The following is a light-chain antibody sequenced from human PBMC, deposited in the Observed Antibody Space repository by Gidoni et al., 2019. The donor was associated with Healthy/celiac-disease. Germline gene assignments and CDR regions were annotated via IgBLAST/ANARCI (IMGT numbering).Light chain of an antibody. V-gene: IGLV2-14*01. Sequence: QSALTQAASVAGSPGQSINISCTGTSSDVGGYNYVSWYQQHPGKAPKLMIYDVSNRPSGVSNRFSGSKSGNTASLTISGLQAEDEADYYCSSYTSSRTVVFGGGTKLTVL. CDR2: DVS. J-gene: IGLJ2*01. CDR1: SSDVGGYNY. CDR3: SSYTSSRTVV.